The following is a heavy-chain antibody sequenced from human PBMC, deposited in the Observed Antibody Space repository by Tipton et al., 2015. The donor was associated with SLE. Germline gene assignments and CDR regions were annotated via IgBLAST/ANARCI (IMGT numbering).Heavy chain of an antibody. Sequence: LTCAVYGGSFSGYYWNWIRQPPGKGLEWIGEINHSGSTNYNPSLKSRVTISVDTSKNQFSLKLSSVTAADTAVYYCARDRGEYSSSWYRTPGYFDYWGQGTLVTVSS. CDR1: GGSFSGYY. D-gene: IGHD6-13*01. CDR2: INHSGST. J-gene: IGHJ4*02. V-gene: IGHV4-34*01. CDR3: ARDRGEYSSSWYRTPGYFDY.